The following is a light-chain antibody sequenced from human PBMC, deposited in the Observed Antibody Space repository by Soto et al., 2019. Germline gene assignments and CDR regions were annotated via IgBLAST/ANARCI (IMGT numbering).Light chain of an antibody. CDR1: QDVSRW. CDR2: AAS. V-gene: IGKV1-12*01. CDR3: QQANSFPLT. J-gene: IGKJ4*01. Sequence: DIQMTQSPSSVSASVGDRVTITCRASQDVSRWLAWYQQKPGKPPKLLISAASRLQSGVPSRFSGSGSGTDFTLTIPSLQPEDFATYYCQQANSFPLTFGGGTKVEI.